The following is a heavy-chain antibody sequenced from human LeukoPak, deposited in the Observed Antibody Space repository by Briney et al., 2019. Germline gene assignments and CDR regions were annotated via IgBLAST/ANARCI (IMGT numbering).Heavy chain of an antibody. J-gene: IGHJ4*02. CDR1: GFTFPGSS. CDR3: VTGLHCSGGGCYDY. CDR2: ITSGSTTI. D-gene: IGHD2-15*01. V-gene: IGHV3-48*02. Sequence: GGSLRLSCVASGFTFPGSSMNWVRQAPGKGLEWVSYITSGSTTISYADSVKGRFTISRDNAKNSLYLQMNSLRDEDTAVYYCVTGLHCSGGGCYDYWGQGTLVTVSS.